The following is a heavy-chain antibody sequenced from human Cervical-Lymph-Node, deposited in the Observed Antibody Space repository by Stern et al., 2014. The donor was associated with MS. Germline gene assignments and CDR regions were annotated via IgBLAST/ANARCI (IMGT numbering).Heavy chain of an antibody. V-gene: IGHV1-58*01. CDR3: AAEPMYYSDSVGAFDI. CDR2: IVVGSGNT. J-gene: IGHJ3*02. D-gene: IGHD3-22*01. Sequence: HLVESGPEVKKPGTSVKVSCKASGFTFTSSAVQWVRQARGQRLEWIGGIVVGSGNTNYAQKFQERVTITRDMSTSTAYMELSSLRSEDTAVYYCAAEPMYYSDSVGAFDIWGQGTMVTVSS. CDR1: GFTFTSSA.